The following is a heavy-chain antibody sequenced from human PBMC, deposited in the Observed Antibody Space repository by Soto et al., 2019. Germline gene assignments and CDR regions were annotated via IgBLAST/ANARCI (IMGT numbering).Heavy chain of an antibody. CDR1: GYSFTSYA. J-gene: IGHJ5*02. V-gene: IGHV1-18*01. Sequence: ASVKVSCKASGYSFTSYAMHWVRQAPGQRLEWMGWISAYNGNTKYAQKLQGRVTMTTDTSTSTAYMELRSLRSDDTAVYYCARDLYDILTGYVYNWFDPWGQGTLVT. CDR3: ARDLYDILTGYVYNWFDP. CDR2: ISAYNGNT. D-gene: IGHD3-9*01.